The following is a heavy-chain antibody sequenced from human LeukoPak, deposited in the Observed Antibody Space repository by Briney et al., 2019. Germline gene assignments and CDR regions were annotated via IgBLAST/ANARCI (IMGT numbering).Heavy chain of an antibody. Sequence: PGGSLGLSCAASGFTFSSYNMNWVRQAPVKGLEWVSSITSNSNYIYYADSVKGRFTISRDNAKNSLYLQMNSLRAEDTTVYYCARDCWDYGSGSYCGIDYWGQGTLVTVSS. D-gene: IGHD3-10*01. J-gene: IGHJ4*02. CDR1: GFTFSSYN. CDR3: ARDCWDYGSGSYCGIDY. CDR2: ITSNSNYI. V-gene: IGHV3-21*03.